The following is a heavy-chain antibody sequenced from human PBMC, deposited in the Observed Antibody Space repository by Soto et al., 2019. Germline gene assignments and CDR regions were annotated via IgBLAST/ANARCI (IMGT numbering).Heavy chain of an antibody. D-gene: IGHD1-26*01. CDR2: INYSGTT. V-gene: IGHV4-31*03. Sequence: QVQLQESGPGLVKPSQTLSLSSSVSGGSFSSDSFIWSWVRQFPGKGLEWIGYINYSGTTYYNPSLRSRITMSVDTSKNQFSLNLSSVTAADTAVYYCARDHKWDGMDVWGQGTTVTVSS. J-gene: IGHJ6*02. CDR3: ARDHKWDGMDV. CDR1: GGSFSSDSFI.